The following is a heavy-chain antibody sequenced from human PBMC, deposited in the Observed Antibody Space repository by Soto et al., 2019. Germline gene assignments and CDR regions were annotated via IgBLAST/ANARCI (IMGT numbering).Heavy chain of an antibody. CDR2: IIPIFGTA. V-gene: IGHV1-69*13. J-gene: IGHJ6*02. D-gene: IGHD3-9*01. Sequence: GASVKVSCKASGGTFSSYAISWVRQAPGQGLEWMGGIIPIFGTANYAQKFQGRVTITADESTSTAYMELSSLRSEDTAVYYCARDGRESDYDILTGYYYYYGMDVWGQGTTVTVSS. CDR3: ARDGRESDYDILTGYYYYYGMDV. CDR1: GGTFSSYA.